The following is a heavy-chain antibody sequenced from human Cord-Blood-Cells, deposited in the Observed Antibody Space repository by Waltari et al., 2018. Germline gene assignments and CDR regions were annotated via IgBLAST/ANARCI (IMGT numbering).Heavy chain of an antibody. CDR3: ARSEGCSSTSCYWYFDL. CDR2: MNPNSGNT. Sequence: QVQLVQSGAEVKKPGASVKVSCKASGYTFTSYDINWVRQATGQGLEWMGWMNPNSGNTGYAQKFQGRVTITRNTSISTAYMELSSLRSEDTAVYYCARSEGCSSTSCYWYFDLWGRGTLVTVSS. CDR1: GYTFTSYD. D-gene: IGHD2-2*01. J-gene: IGHJ2*01. V-gene: IGHV1-8*03.